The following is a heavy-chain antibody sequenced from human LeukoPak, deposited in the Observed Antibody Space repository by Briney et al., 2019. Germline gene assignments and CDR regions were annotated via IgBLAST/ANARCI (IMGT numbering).Heavy chain of an antibody. J-gene: IGHJ3*02. V-gene: IGHV1-24*01. CDR2: FDPEDGET. Sequence: ASVKVSCKVSGYTLTELSMHWVRQAPGKGLEWMGGFDPEDGETIYAQKFQGRVTMTEDTSTDTAYMELSSLRSEDTAVYYCARDCSRLRGPKNSDAFDIWGQGTMVTVSS. D-gene: IGHD2-15*01. CDR3: ARDCSRLRGPKNSDAFDI. CDR1: GYTLTELS.